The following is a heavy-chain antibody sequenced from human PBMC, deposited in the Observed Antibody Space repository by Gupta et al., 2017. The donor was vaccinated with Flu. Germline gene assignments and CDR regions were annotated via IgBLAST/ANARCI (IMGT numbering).Heavy chain of an antibody. CDR1: GFTFSNAW. CDR2: IKSKTDGGTT. D-gene: IGHD3-22*01. Sequence: EVQLVESGGGLVKPGGSLRLSCAASGFTFSNAWMSWVRQAPGKGLEWVGRIKSKTDGGTTDYAAPVKGRFTISRDDSKNTLYLQMNSLKTEDTAVYYCTTDEGGEYYYDSSGLVRVDYWGQGTLVTVSS. J-gene: IGHJ4*02. CDR3: TTDEGGEYYYDSSGLVRVDY. V-gene: IGHV3-15*01.